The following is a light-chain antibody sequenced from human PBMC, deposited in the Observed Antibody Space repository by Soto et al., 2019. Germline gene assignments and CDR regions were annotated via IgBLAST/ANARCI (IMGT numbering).Light chain of an antibody. V-gene: IGLV2-14*01. J-gene: IGLJ1*01. CDR3: YSYTTSSTYV. CDR2: HVS. CDR1: SSDVGAYNY. Sequence: QSALTQPASVSGSPGQSITISCTGTSSDVGAYNYVSWYQQHPAKIPKLMIYHVSNRPSGVSDRFSGSKSGNTASLTISGPQAEDEADYYCYSYTTSSTYVFGTGTKVTAL.